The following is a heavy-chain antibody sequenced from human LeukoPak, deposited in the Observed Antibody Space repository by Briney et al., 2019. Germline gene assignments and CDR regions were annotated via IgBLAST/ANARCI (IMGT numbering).Heavy chain of an antibody. Sequence: GGSLRLSCAASGFTFSSYAMSWVRQAPGKGLEWVSAITSSGGSTYYAASVKGRFTISRDNSKNTLYLQMNCLRAEDTAVYYCAKFGPVAVAGTVGYWGQGTLVTVSS. CDR2: ITSSGGST. V-gene: IGHV3-23*01. CDR3: AKFGPVAVAGTVGY. J-gene: IGHJ4*02. CDR1: GFTFSSYA. D-gene: IGHD6-19*01.